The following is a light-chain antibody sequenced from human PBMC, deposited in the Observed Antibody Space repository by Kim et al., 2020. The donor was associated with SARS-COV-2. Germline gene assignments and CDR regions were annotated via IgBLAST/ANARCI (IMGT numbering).Light chain of an antibody. CDR1: SPNIGSNA. J-gene: IGLJ3*02. CDR2: SND. V-gene: IGLV1-44*01. CDR3: AAWDDSLYGRR. Sequence: GPRVNISCSGRSPNIGSNAVSWYQQRPGTAPNLVVYSNDQRPSGVPDRFSGSRSGTSASLAISGLQSEDEADYYCAAWDDSLYGRRFGGGTKVTVL.